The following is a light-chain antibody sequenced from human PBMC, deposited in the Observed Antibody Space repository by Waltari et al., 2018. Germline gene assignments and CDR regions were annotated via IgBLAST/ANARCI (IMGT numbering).Light chain of an antibody. V-gene: IGLV10-54*04. J-gene: IGLJ3*02. Sequence: QAGLTQPPSVSTDLRQTATLTCTGNSNNVGNQGAAWLQQHQGRPPKLVSYRNNTRPSGISERFSASRSGNTASLTITELQPEDGADYYCSAWDSGLTVWVFGGGTKLTVL. CDR1: SNNVGNQG. CDR2: RNN. CDR3: SAWDSGLTVWV.